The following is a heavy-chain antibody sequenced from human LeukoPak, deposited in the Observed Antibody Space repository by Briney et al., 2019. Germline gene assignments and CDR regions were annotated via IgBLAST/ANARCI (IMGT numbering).Heavy chain of an antibody. V-gene: IGHV4-59*01. Sequence: SETLSLTCTVSGGSISSYYWSWIRQPPGKGLEWIGYIYYNGSTNYNPSLKSRVTISVDTSKKQFSLKLNSVTAADTAVYYCARDLYASGNYRSYWYFDLWGRGTLVTVSS. CDR2: IYYNGST. CDR1: GGSISSYY. J-gene: IGHJ2*01. CDR3: ARDLYASGNYRSYWYFDL. D-gene: IGHD3-10*01.